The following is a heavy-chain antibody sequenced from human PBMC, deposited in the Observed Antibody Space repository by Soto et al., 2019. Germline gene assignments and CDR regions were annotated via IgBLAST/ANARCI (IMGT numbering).Heavy chain of an antibody. V-gene: IGHV5-51*01. J-gene: IGHJ4*02. D-gene: IGHD3-10*01. CDR3: ARHDGFGLYHFDY. CDR1: GYSFAVYW. CDR2: IYPGDSDT. Sequence: PGESLKISCKGFGYSFAVYWIAWVRQMPGKGLEWMGIIYPGDSDTKYSPSFEGQVTISADKSISTAYLQWSSLEASDTAMYYCARHDGFGLYHFDYWGQGDLVTVSS.